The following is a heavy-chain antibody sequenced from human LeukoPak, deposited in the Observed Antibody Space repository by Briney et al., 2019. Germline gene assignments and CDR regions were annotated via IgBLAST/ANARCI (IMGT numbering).Heavy chain of an antibody. CDR2: ISGYNGNT. CDR3: ARVSSGWYGKVFDY. D-gene: IGHD6-19*01. J-gene: IGHJ4*02. V-gene: IGHV1-18*01. CDR1: GYTFTRYG. Sequence: ASVKVSCKASGYTFTRYGISWVRQAPGQGLEWMGWISGYNGNTNYAQKYRGRVTVTTDTSTTKAYMELRSLRSADTAVYYCARVSSGWYGKVFDYWGQGTLVTVSS.